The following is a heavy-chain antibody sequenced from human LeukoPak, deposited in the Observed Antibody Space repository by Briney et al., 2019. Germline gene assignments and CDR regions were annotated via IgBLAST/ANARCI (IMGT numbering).Heavy chain of an antibody. Sequence: GRSLRLSCAASGFTFSSYSMSWVRQAPGKGLEWVSSVSSGSSYIYYADSVKGRFTISRDTAKNSLYLKMNSLRAEDTAVYYCARDSYCGSDCYSGYSDYWGQGTLVTVSS. V-gene: IGHV3-21*01. J-gene: IGHJ4*02. CDR3: ARDSYCGSDCYSGYSDY. CDR2: VSSGSSYI. CDR1: GFTFSSYS. D-gene: IGHD2-21*02.